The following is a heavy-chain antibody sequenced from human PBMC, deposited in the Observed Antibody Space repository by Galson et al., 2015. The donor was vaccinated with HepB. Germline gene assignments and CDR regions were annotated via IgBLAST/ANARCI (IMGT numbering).Heavy chain of an antibody. V-gene: IGHV3-23*01. CDR3: AKGGGGRDYGSGTEGSFGY. J-gene: IGHJ4*02. D-gene: IGHD3-10*01. CDR1: GFTFSSYA. Sequence: SLRLSCAASGFTFSSYAMSWVRQAPGKGLEWVSAISGSGGGTYYADSVKGRFTISRDNSKNTLYLQMNSLRAEDTAVYYCAKGGGGRDYGSGTEGSFGYWGQGTLVTVSS. CDR2: ISGSGGGT.